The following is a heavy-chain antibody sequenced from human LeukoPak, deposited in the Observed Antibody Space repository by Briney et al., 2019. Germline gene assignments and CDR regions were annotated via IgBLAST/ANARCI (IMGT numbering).Heavy chain of an antibody. CDR3: ARQSSTSCYIDY. Sequence: PSETLSLTCTVSGGSISSGSYYWSWIRQPAGKGLEWIGRIYTSGSTNYNPSLKSRVTISVDTSKNQFSLKLSSVTAADTTVYFCARQSSTSCYIDYWGQGTLVAVSS. CDR1: GGSISSGSYY. D-gene: IGHD2-2*02. V-gene: IGHV4-61*02. CDR2: IYTSGST. J-gene: IGHJ4*02.